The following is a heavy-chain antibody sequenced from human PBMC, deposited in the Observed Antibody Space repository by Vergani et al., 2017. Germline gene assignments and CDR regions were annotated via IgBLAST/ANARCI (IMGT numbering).Heavy chain of an antibody. CDR3: ARERDYYGSVTYGMDV. V-gene: IGHV4-59*01. J-gene: IGHJ6*02. Sequence: QVQLQESGPGLVKPSETLSLTCTVSGGSISSYYWSWIRQPPGKGLEWIGYIYYSGSTNYNPSLKSRVTISVDTSKNQFSLKLSSVTAADTAVYYWARERDYYGSVTYGMDVWGQGP. CDR1: GGSISSYY. CDR2: IYYSGST. D-gene: IGHD3-10*01.